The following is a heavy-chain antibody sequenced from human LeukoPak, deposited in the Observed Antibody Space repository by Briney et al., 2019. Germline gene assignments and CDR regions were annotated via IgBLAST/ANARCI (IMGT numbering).Heavy chain of an antibody. J-gene: IGHJ4*02. CDR1: RFTFSSYG. CDR3: AKEFMVAASGAQAFDS. D-gene: IGHD6-13*01. Sequence: GGSLRLSCATSRFTFSSYGMHWVRQAPGKGLEWVAFIRYDGSNQYYGDSVKGRFSISRDNSKNTLYLQMNSLRAEDTALYYCAKEFMVAASGAQAFDSWGQGTLVTVSS. CDR2: IRYDGSNQ. V-gene: IGHV3-30*02.